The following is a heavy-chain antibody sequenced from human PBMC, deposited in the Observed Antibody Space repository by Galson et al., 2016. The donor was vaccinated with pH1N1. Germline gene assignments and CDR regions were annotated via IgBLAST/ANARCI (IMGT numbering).Heavy chain of an antibody. Sequence: LSLTCTVSGGSISSYYWSWIRQPAGKGLECIGRIYTSGSTNYNPSLKSRVTMSVDTSKNQFSLNLSSVTAADTAVYYCARVSSSPPEGNYYMDVWGKGTTVTVSS. J-gene: IGHJ6*03. CDR2: IYTSGST. D-gene: IGHD6-13*01. CDR3: ARVSSSPPEGNYYMDV. V-gene: IGHV4-4*07. CDR1: GGSISSYY.